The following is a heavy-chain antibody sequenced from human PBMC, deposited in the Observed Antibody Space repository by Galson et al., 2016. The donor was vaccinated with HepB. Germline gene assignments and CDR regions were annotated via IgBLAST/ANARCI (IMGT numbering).Heavy chain of an antibody. V-gene: IGHV3-23*01. J-gene: IGHJ6*02. CDR3: AKSLLGVTLVSYYYGMDV. Sequence: SLRLSCAASGFTFSSYAMSWVRQAPGKGLEWVSGISGRGGSTYYADSVEGRFTISRDNSKNTLYLQMKSLRAEDTAVYYCAKSLLGVTLVSYYYGMDVWGQGTLVTVSS. CDR2: ISGRGGST. CDR1: GFTFSSYA. D-gene: IGHD2-21*02.